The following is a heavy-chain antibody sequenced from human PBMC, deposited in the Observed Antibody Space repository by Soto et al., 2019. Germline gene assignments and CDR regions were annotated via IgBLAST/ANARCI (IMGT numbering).Heavy chain of an antibody. CDR2: IYPGDSDT. CDR1: GYSFSTYW. Sequence: GESLKISCMASGYSFSTYWIGWVRQMPGKGLEWMGIIYPGDSDTTYSPSFQGQVTISADSSINTAYLQWSSLKASDTAIYYCARHDQVGRTTETNLDFWGQGTLVTVSS. CDR3: ARHDQVGRTTETNLDF. D-gene: IGHD1-1*01. J-gene: IGHJ4*02. V-gene: IGHV5-51*01.